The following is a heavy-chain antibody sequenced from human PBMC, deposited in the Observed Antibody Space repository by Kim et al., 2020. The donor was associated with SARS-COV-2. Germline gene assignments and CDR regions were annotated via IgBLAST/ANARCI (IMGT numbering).Heavy chain of an antibody. V-gene: IGHV3-73*01. Sequence: KSKNYATEYAASLKGRFSISRDESKNTAYLQLNSLKVEYTAVYYCTRNLTSWGQGTLVTVSS. CDR2: KSKNYAT. J-gene: IGHJ4*02. CDR3: TRNLTS.